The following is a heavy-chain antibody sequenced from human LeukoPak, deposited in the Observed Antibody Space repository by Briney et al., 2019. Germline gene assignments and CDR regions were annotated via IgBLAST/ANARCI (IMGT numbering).Heavy chain of an antibody. J-gene: IGHJ4*02. CDR3: AKDPTAGWGYGGNRHYFDY. Sequence: GGSLRLSCAASGFTFSSYWMNWARQAPGKGLEWVASINHNGNVNYYVDSVKGRFTISRDNAKNSLYLQMSNLRAEDTAVYYCAKDPTAGWGYGGNRHYFDYWGQGTLVTVSS. V-gene: IGHV3-7*03. CDR2: INHNGNVN. CDR1: GFTFSSYW. D-gene: IGHD4-23*01.